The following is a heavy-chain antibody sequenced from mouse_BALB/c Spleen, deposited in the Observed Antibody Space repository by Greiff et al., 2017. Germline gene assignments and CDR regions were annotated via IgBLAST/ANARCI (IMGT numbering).Heavy chain of an antibody. D-gene: IGHD1-2*01. CDR2: ISSGGGST. CDR1: GFAFSSYD. V-gene: IGHV5-12-1*01. Sequence: EVKLQESGGGLVKPGGSLKLSCAASGFAFSSYDMSWVRQTPEKRLEWVAYISSGGGSTYYPDTVKGRFTISRDNAKNTLYLQMSSLKSEDTAMYYCARHVSPITTATYYFDYWGQGTTLTVSS. CDR3: ARHVSPITTATYYFDY. J-gene: IGHJ2*01.